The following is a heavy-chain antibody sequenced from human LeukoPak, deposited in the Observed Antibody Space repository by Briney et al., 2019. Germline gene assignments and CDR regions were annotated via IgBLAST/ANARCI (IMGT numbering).Heavy chain of an antibody. Sequence: PGRSLRLSCAASGFTFSSYAMHWVRQAPGKGLEWVAVISYDGSNKYYADSVKGRFTISRDNSKNTLYLQMNSLRAEDTAVYYCARDRRSTTVPILDYWGQGTLVTVSS. CDR3: ARDRRSTTVPILDY. D-gene: IGHD4-17*01. CDR1: GFTFSSYA. J-gene: IGHJ4*02. V-gene: IGHV3-30-3*01. CDR2: ISYDGSNK.